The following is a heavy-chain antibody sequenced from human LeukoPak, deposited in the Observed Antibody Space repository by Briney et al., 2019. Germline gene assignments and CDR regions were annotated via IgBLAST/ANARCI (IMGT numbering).Heavy chain of an antibody. CDR3: ARGGALTGPYYYYGMDV. D-gene: IGHD3-9*01. CDR2: IIPILGIA. J-gene: IGHJ6*02. Sequence: ASVKVSCKASGGTFSSYAISWVRQAPGQGLEWMGRIIPILGIANYAQKFQGRVTITADKSTSTAYMELSSLRSEDTAVYYCARGGALTGPYYYYGMDVWGQGTTVTVSS. V-gene: IGHV1-69*04. CDR1: GGTFSSYA.